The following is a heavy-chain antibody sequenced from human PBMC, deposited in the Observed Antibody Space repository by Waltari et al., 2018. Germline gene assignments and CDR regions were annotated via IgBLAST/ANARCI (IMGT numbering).Heavy chain of an antibody. CDR3: ARDYGDYEGVP. Sequence: QLQLQESGPGLVKPSETLSLTCTVSGGSISSSSYYWGWIRQPPGKGLEWIGSIYYSGSTYYNPSLKSRVTISVDTSKNQFSLKLSSVTAADTTVYYCARDYGDYEGVPWGQGTLVTVSS. J-gene: IGHJ5*02. D-gene: IGHD4-17*01. CDR2: IYYSGST. CDR1: GGSISSSSYY. V-gene: IGHV4-39*07.